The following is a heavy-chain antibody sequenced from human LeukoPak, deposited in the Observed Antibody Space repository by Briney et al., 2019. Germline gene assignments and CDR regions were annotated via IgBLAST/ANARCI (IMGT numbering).Heavy chain of an antibody. CDR3: ARDREDAFDI. J-gene: IGHJ3*02. CDR2: ISSSSSYI. D-gene: IGHD1-26*01. Sequence: GGSLRLSCAASGFTFSSYSMNWVRQAPGKGLEWVSSISSSSSYIYYADSVKGRFTISRDNAKNSLYLQMNSLRAKDTAVYYCARDREDAFDIWGQGTMVTVSS. CDR1: GFTFSSYS. V-gene: IGHV3-21*01.